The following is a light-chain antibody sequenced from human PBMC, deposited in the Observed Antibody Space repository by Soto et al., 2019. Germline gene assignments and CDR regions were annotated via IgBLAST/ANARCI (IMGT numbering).Light chain of an antibody. V-gene: IGLV1-40*01. CDR2: DTT. CDR1: HSDIGAGYG. Sequence: QSALTQPPSVTGAPGQRVTISCTGSHSDIGAGYGVHWYQQFPHSAPKLLIYDTTNRPSGVPDRFSGSRSGNTASLTISGLQAEDEADYYCSSYTSSSTRVFGTGTKLTVL. CDR3: SSYTSSSTRV. J-gene: IGLJ1*01.